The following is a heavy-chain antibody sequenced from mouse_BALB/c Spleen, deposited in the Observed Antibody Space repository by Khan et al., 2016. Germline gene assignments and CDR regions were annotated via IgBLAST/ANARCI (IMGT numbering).Heavy chain of an antibody. CDR2: IAYSGST. CDR3: ARGRYDLYYAMDY. D-gene: IGHD2-14*01. Sequence: EVQLQESGPGLVKPSQSLSLTCTVTGYSITSDYAWNWNRQFPGNKLEWMGYIAYSGSTNYNPSLKSRISITRDASKNQFFLNLNSVPTEDTATYYCARGRYDLYYAMDYWGQGTSVTVSS. CDR1: GYSITSDYA. J-gene: IGHJ4*01. V-gene: IGHV3-2*02.